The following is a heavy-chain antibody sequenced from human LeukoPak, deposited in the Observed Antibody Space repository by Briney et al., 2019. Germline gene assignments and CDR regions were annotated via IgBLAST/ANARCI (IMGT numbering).Heavy chain of an antibody. V-gene: IGHV3-23*01. Sequence: GGSLRVSCTTSGFPFRDFSMTWVRQAPGQGLEWISTTDSGGTSTYYAESVKGRFTISRDNSKDALYLQMSSLRVEDTAIYYCAKQSYARSLGEGGPGTLVTVSS. CDR1: GFPFRDFS. CDR2: TDSGGTST. D-gene: IGHD2-8*01. J-gene: IGHJ4*02. CDR3: AKQSYARSLGE.